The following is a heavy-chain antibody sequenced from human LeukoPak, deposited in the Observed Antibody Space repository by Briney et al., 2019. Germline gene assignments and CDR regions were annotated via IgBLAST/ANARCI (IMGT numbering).Heavy chain of an antibody. CDR2: ISGGGGST. CDR3: ARANLPVAGGGFAFDI. CDR1: GFTFSNYA. Sequence: PGGSLRLSCAASGFTFSNYAMSCVRQAPGKGLEWVSTISGGGGSTYYADSVKGRFTISRDNSKNTLFLQMNSLRAEDTAVYFCARANLPVAGGGFAFDIWGQGTMVTVSS. D-gene: IGHD6-19*01. J-gene: IGHJ3*02. V-gene: IGHV3-23*01.